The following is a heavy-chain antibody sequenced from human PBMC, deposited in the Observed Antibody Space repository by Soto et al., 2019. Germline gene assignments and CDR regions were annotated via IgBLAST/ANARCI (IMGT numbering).Heavy chain of an antibody. CDR2: IIPILGIA. D-gene: IGHD2-15*01. V-gene: IGHV1-69*02. CDR1: GGTFSSYT. J-gene: IGHJ5*02. Sequence: QVQLVQSGAEVTKPGSSVKVSCKASGGTFSSYTISWVRQSPGQGLEWMGRIIPILGIANYAQKVQSRVTITAAKSTSTTYLELSSLRSEDTAVYYCARSDIVGEDWFDPWGQGTLVTVSS. CDR3: ARSDIVGEDWFDP.